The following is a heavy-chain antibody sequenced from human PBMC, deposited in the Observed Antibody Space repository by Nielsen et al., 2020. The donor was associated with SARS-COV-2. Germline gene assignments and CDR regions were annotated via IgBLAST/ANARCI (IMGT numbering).Heavy chain of an antibody. V-gene: IGHV3-21*01. CDR3: ARAGLGIAARPTYYYYGMDV. D-gene: IGHD6-6*01. CDR2: ISSSSSYI. CDR1: GFTFSSYS. Sequence: GGSLRLSCAASGFTFSSYSMNWVRQAPGKGLEWVSSISSSSSYIYYADSVKGRFNISRDNAKNSLYLQMNSLRAEDTAVYYCARAGLGIAARPTYYYYGMDVWGQGTTVTVSS. J-gene: IGHJ6*02.